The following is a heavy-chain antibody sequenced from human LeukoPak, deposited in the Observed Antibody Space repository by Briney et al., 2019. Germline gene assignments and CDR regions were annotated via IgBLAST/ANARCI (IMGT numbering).Heavy chain of an antibody. D-gene: IGHD5-24*01. CDR3: VRDGDGYNFDY. V-gene: IGHV3-7*01. CDR2: IKEDGSKK. Sequence: PGGSLRLSCAASGFSFSSYWMNWVRRAPGKGLEWLANIKEDGSKKYYVDSVKGRFTISRDNAKRTLYLQMNSLRAEDTAVYYCVRDGDGYNFDYWGQGTLVTVSS. CDR1: GFSFSSYW. J-gene: IGHJ4*02.